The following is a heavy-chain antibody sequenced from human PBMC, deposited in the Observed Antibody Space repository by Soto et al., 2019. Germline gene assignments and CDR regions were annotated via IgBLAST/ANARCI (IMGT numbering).Heavy chain of an antibody. CDR3: VKFTDD. Sequence: PGGSLRLSFSASGFTFSTYDVHWVRQAPAKGLEFVAGISPNGAATYYADSVKGRSTSSRDNSKNMLYLHMSSLTPDDTAIYYCVKFTDDWGLGTLVTVSS. V-gene: IGHV3-64D*06. CDR1: GFTFSTYD. J-gene: IGHJ4*02. CDR2: ISPNGAAT.